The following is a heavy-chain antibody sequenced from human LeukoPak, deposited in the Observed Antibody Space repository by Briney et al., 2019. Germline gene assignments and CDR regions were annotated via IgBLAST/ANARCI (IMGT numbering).Heavy chain of an antibody. Sequence: PSETLSLTCAVYGGSFSGYYWSWIRQPPGKGLEWIGEINHSGSTNYNPSLKSRVTISVDTSKNQFSLKLSSVTAADTAVYYCARGPRYYGSGSYYVGADYWGQGTLVTVSS. CDR3: ARGPRYYGSGSYYVGADY. CDR2: INHSGST. V-gene: IGHV4-34*01. J-gene: IGHJ4*02. CDR1: GGSFSGYY. D-gene: IGHD3-10*01.